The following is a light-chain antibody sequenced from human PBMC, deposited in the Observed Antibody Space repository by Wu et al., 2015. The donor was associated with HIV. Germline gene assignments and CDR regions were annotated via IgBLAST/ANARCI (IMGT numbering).Light chain of an antibody. CDR2: GAS. J-gene: IGKJ2*01. CDR3: QQYYNWPYT. V-gene: IGKV3-15*01. Sequence: EIVMTQSPATLSVSPGERATLSCRASQSVRSNLAWYQQKPGQAPRLLIYGASTRATGIPARFSGSGSGTEFTLTISSMQSEDFAVYFCQQYYNWPYTFGQGTKLEI. CDR1: QSVRSN.